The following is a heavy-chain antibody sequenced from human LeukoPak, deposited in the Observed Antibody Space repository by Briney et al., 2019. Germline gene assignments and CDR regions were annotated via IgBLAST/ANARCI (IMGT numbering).Heavy chain of an antibody. CDR1: GFTFSRYW. Sequence: GGSLRLSCVASGFTFSRYWMHWVRQAPGKGLVWVSRINSDGSSTSYADSVKGRFTISRGNAKNTLYLQMNSLRAEDTAVYYCAREGIVGATKGDYWGQGTLVTVSS. V-gene: IGHV3-74*01. D-gene: IGHD1-26*01. CDR3: AREGIVGATKGDY. J-gene: IGHJ4*02. CDR2: INSDGSST.